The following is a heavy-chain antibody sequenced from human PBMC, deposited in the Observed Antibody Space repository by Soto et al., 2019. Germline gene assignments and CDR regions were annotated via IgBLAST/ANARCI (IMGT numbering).Heavy chain of an antibody. CDR1: GGTISRYY. D-gene: IGHD2-21*02. Sequence: QVQLQESGPGLVKPSETLSITCTVSGGTISRYYWSWFRQPPGKGLEWIGYMYNTGSTGYNPSFKSRVTISVDTSKNQFSLKLNSVTAADTAVYYCARDLWGYCGTDCYPLDVWGQGTTVTVSS. J-gene: IGHJ6*02. CDR3: ARDLWGYCGTDCYPLDV. V-gene: IGHV4-59*01. CDR2: MYNTGST.